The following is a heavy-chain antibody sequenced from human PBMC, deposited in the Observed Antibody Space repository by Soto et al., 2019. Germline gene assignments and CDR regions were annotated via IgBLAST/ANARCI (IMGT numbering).Heavy chain of an antibody. CDR2: IYHSGST. V-gene: IGHV4-30-2*01. CDR1: GGSISSGGYS. Sequence: QLQLQESGSGLVKPSQTLSLTCAVSGGSISSGGYSWSWIRQPPGKGLEWIGYIYHSGSTYYNPSRKTRVTISVDRSKNQYPLKLSSVTAADTAVYYCAAGGGLPRYYWGQGTLVTVSS. D-gene: IGHD5-12*01. CDR3: AAGGGLPRYY. J-gene: IGHJ4*02.